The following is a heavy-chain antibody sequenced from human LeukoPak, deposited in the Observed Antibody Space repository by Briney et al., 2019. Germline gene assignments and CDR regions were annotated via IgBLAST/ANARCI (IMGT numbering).Heavy chain of an antibody. V-gene: IGHV4-4*02. D-gene: IGHD2-21*02. Sequence: SETLSLTCVVSGGSISSYNWWSWVRPPPGKGLEWIGEIYHSGITNYNPSLKSRVTISVDKSKNQFSLKLNSVTAADTAVYYCARDQTANGEVAFDIWGQGTMVTVSS. CDR1: GGSISSYNW. J-gene: IGHJ3*02. CDR2: IYHSGIT. CDR3: ARDQTANGEVAFDI.